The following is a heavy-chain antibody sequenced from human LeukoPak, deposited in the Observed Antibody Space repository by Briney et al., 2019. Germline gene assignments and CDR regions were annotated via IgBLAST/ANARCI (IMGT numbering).Heavy chain of an antibody. CDR3: ARDLEKGGSGSYPLDY. CDR1: GGTFSNDA. D-gene: IGHD3-10*01. Sequence: ASVKVSCKASGGTFSNDAISWVRQAPGQGLEWMGRVIPTLGIALYAQRFKGRVTITADKSTSTAYMELSSLRSEDTAVYYCARDLEKGGSGSYPLDYWGQGTLVTVSS. J-gene: IGHJ4*02. CDR2: VIPTLGIA. V-gene: IGHV1-69*04.